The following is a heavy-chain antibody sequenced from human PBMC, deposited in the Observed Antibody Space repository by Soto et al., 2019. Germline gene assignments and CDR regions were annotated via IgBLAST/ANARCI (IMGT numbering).Heavy chain of an antibody. CDR2: ISGSTTGI. CDR1: GFTFRDYY. V-gene: IGHV3-11*01. CDR3: ARVAAVGIYYFDY. J-gene: IGHJ4*02. Sequence: QVHLVESGGGLVKPGGSLRLSCAASGFTFRDYYMAWIRQAPGKGLEWISYISGSTTGIYYADSVKGRFTISRDNAETTFYLQLSGLRAEDTAVYYCARVAAVGIYYFDYWGQGTLVTVSS. D-gene: IGHD6-13*01.